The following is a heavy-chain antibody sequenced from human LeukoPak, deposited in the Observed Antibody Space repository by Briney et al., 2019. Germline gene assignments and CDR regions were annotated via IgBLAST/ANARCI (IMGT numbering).Heavy chain of an antibody. J-gene: IGHJ4*02. Sequence: SVQVSCKGTGGTLINYAISWVGQAPGKGGEGMGGIIPIFGTANYAQKFQGTVTITPYKSTSTAYMELSSLRSEDTAVYYCAGSRGVVITYFDYWGQGTLVTVSS. D-gene: IGHD3-22*01. CDR2: IIPIFGTA. V-gene: IGHV1-69*06. CDR3: AGSRGVVITYFDY. CDR1: GGTLINYA.